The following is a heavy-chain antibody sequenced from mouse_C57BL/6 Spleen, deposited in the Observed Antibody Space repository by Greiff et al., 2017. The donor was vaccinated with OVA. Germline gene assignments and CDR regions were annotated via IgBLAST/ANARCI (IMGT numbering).Heavy chain of an antibody. V-gene: IGHV5-6*01. CDR3: ARPDYYGSSYWFAY. J-gene: IGHJ3*01. Sequence: EVQVVESGGDLVKPGGSLKLSCAASGFTFSSYGMSWVRQTPDKRLEWVATISSGGSYTYYPDSVKGRFTISRDNAKNTLYLQMSSLKSEDTAMYYCARPDYYGSSYWFAYWGQGTLVTVSA. D-gene: IGHD1-1*01. CDR2: ISSGGSYT. CDR1: GFTFSSYG.